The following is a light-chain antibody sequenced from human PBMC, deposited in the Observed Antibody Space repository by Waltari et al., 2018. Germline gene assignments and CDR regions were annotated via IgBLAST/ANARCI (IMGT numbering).Light chain of an antibody. CDR3: QSYDSSLSGVL. CDR2: GNN. V-gene: IGLV1-40*01. Sequence: QSVLTQPPSVSGAPGQRITISCTGTSSNIGAGYDVHWYLTLPGTAPKLLILGNNNRPSGVPDRFSASKSDTSASLAITGLQAEDEADYYCQSYDSSLSGVLFGGGTKLTVL. J-gene: IGLJ2*01. CDR1: SSNIGAGYD.